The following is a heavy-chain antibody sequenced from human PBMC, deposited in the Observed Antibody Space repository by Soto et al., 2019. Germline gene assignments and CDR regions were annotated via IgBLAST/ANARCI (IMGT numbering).Heavy chain of an antibody. Sequence: QITLKESGPALVKPTQTLTLTCTFSGFSLSTSGVGVGWIRQPPGEALEWLALIYWDDYKHFSPSLESRLTITKNTSKTLVVLKMTNMDPVDTATFYCVHKGAGDRIFDYWGQGTLVTVSS. J-gene: IGHJ4*02. D-gene: IGHD3-16*01. V-gene: IGHV2-5*02. CDR3: VHKGAGDRIFDY. CDR1: GFSLSTSGVG. CDR2: IYWDDYK.